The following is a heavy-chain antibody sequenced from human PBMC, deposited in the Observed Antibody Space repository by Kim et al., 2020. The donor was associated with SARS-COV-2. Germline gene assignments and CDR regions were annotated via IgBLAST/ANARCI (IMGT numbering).Heavy chain of an antibody. CDR3: ARDSPDYYDSSGYYYVH. Sequence: GGSLRLSCAASGFTVSSNYMSWVRQAPGKGLEWVSVIYSGGSTYYADSVKGRFTISRDNSKNTLYLQMNSLRAEDTAVYYCARDSPDYYDSSGYYYVHWGQGTLVTVSA. CDR1: GFTVSSNY. D-gene: IGHD3-22*01. CDR2: IYSGGST. J-gene: IGHJ4*02. V-gene: IGHV3-66*01.